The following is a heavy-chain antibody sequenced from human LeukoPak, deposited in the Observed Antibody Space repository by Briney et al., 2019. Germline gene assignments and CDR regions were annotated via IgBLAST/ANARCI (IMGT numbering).Heavy chain of an antibody. CDR3: ARGARDMNWNYPDFDY. V-gene: IGHV3-7*01. CDR2: IKQDGSEK. CDR1: GFTFSSYW. Sequence: PGGSLRLSCAASGFTFSSYWMSWVRQAPGKGLEWVANIKQDGSEKYYVDSVKGRFIISRDNSKNTLYLQMNSLRAEDTAVYYCARGARDMNWNYPDFDYWGQGTLVTVSS. J-gene: IGHJ4*02. D-gene: IGHD1-7*01.